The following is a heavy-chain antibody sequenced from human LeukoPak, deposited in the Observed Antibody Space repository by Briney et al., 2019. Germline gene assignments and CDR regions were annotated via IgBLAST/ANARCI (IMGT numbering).Heavy chain of an antibody. CDR2: INHSGST. J-gene: IGHJ6*02. CDR1: GGSLSGYY. D-gene: IGHD5-18*01. CDR3: ATRGYSYGRNHGMDV. Sequence: SETLSLTCAVYGGSLSGYYWSWIRQPPGKGLEWIGEINHSGSTNYNPSLKSRVTISVDTSKNQFSLKLSSVTAADTAVYYCATRGYSYGRNHGMDVWGQGTTVTVSS. V-gene: IGHV4-34*01.